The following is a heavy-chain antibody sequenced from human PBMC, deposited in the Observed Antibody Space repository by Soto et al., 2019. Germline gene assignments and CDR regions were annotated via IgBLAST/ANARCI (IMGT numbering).Heavy chain of an antibody. CDR2: VDPEDGER. J-gene: IGHJ5*02. CDR1: GYTFTDYH. V-gene: IGHV1-69-2*01. Sequence: ASVKVACKASGYTFTDYHIHWVQQAPGKGLEWMGLVDPEDGERVYAERFQGRVTITADTSTDTTYMELRSLRSEDTAVYYCAKEFRARTAYFDPWGQGSLVTVSS. D-gene: IGHD5-18*01. CDR3: AKEFRARTAYFDP.